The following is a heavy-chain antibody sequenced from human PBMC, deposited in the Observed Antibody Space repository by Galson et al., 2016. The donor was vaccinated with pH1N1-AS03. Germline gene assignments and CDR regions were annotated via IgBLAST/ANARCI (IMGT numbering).Heavy chain of an antibody. CDR3: ARGWYDIWTGYLVDPFDY. D-gene: IGHD3-9*01. CDR2: ITSSGGSGPTI. Sequence: SLRLSCAASGFTFSDYYMSWIRQAPGKGLEWISCITSSGGSGPTIYYADSVKGRFTISRDNAKNSLYLQMNSLRADDTAVYYCARGWYDIWTGYLVDPFDYCGQGALFTVSS. CDR1: GFTFSDYY. J-gene: IGHJ4*02. V-gene: IGHV3-11*01.